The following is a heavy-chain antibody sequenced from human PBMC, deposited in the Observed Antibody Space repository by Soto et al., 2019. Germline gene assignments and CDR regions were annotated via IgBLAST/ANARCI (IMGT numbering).Heavy chain of an antibody. J-gene: IGHJ3*02. CDR1: GFSFSNYG. D-gene: IGHD3-22*01. Sequence: EVQLLESGGGLVQPGGSLRLSCATSGFSFSNYGMNWVRQAPGKGLEWVSGITKTGRSTFIADSVRGRFTISRDNSKNTVYLQMKSLRAEDTAVYYCAKDHTVVIRDAFDIWGQGTMVNVSS. CDR3: AKDHTVVIRDAFDI. CDR2: ITKTGRST. V-gene: IGHV3-23*01.